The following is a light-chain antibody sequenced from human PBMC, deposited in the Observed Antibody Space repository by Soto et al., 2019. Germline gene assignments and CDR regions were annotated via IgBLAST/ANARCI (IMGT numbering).Light chain of an antibody. J-gene: IGLJ1*01. CDR1: SGDVGGYDF. CDR3: CSYGGNFYV. Sequence: QSALTQPRSVSGYPGQSVTISCTGTSGDVGGYDFVSWYQHHPGKVPKLMILDVSKRPSGVPDRFSGSKSGSTASLTISGLQAEDEADYYCCSYGGNFYVVGTGTKLTVL. V-gene: IGLV2-11*01. CDR2: DVS.